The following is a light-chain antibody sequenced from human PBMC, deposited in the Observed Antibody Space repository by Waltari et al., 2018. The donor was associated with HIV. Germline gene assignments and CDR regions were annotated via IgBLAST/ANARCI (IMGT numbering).Light chain of an antibody. J-gene: IGLJ1*01. V-gene: IGLV2-14*01. CDR1: SSDIGGSNY. CDR2: EVS. CDR3: SSYTSSNTLV. Sequence: QSALTQPASVSGSPGQSITISCTGTSSDIGGSNYVSWYQHHPGKAPKLMSYEVSNRPSGVSDRFSGSKSGNTASLTISGLQAEDEADYYCSSYTSSNTLVFGTGTKVTVL.